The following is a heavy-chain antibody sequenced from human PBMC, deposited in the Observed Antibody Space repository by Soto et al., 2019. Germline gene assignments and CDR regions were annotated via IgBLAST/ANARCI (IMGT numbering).Heavy chain of an antibody. CDR3: ARSPYVPLSKDNWNHYWYFDV. Sequence: SVKVACEASGGTFSSYAMRWVRQAHGQGLEWMGGIIPICGTANYAQKFQGRDTITADESTSTAYMELSSMRSEDTAVYYCARSPYVPLSKDNWNHYWYFDVWGRGTLVTVSS. D-gene: IGHD1-20*01. CDR1: GGTFSSYA. CDR2: IIPICGTA. V-gene: IGHV1-69*13. J-gene: IGHJ2*01.